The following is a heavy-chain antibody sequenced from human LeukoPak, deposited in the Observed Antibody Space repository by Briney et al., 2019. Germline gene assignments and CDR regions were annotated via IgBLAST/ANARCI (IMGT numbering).Heavy chain of an antibody. Sequence: WGSLRLSCAASGFTFSSYEMNWVRQAPGKGLEGVSYITCGGSTTPYRASVTGRFTISRDNAQNSLYMHMNTLRAEDTAIYYCARRGSWDGGDYSYYYGMDVWGQGTTVTVSS. V-gene: IGHV3-48*03. CDR3: ARRGSWDGGDYSYYYGMDV. D-gene: IGHD2-15*01. J-gene: IGHJ6*02. CDR2: ITCGGSTT. CDR1: GFTFSSYE.